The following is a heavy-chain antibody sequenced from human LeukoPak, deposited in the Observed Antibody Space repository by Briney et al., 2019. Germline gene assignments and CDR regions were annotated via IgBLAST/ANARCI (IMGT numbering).Heavy chain of an antibody. Sequence: GRSLRLSCAASGFTFSSYGMHWVRQAPGKGLEWVAVISYDGSNKYYADSVKGRFTISRDNSKNTLYLQMNRLRAEDTAVYYCAKDSSGWNNWFDPWGQGTLVTVSS. J-gene: IGHJ5*02. CDR3: AKDSSGWNNWFDP. V-gene: IGHV3-30*18. CDR1: GFTFSSYG. CDR2: ISYDGSNK. D-gene: IGHD6-19*01.